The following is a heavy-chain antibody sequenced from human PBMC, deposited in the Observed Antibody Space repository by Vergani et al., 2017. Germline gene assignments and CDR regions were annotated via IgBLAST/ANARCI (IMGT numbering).Heavy chain of an antibody. V-gene: IGHV1-46*01. Sequence: QVQLVQSGAEVKKPGASVKVSCKASGYTFTSYYMHWVRQAPGQGLEWMGIINPSGGSTSYAQKFQGRVTMTRDTSTSTVYMELSSLRSEDTAMYYCAGAALRLGELSLYGYWGQGTLVTVSS. CDR3: AGAALRLGELSLYGY. D-gene: IGHD3-16*02. CDR2: INPSGGST. CDR1: GYTFTSYY. J-gene: IGHJ4*02.